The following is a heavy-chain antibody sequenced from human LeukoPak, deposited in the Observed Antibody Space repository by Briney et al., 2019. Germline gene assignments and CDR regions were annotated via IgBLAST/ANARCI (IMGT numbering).Heavy chain of an antibody. J-gene: IGHJ4*02. CDR2: IYYRGST. D-gene: IGHD2-2*01. Sequence: PSQTQSLTCTVSGGSVSSAGYYWSWIRQHPGKALEWIGYIYYRGSTYFNPSLKSRVTISVDTSANQFSLKLSSVTAADTAVYYCARATRYCGSSSCYSLDYWGQGTLVTVSS. CDR3: ARATRYCGSSSCYSLDY. CDR1: GGSVSSAGYY. V-gene: IGHV4-31*03.